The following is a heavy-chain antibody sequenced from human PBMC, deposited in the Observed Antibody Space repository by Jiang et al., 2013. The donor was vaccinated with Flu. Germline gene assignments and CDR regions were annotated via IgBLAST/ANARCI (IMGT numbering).Heavy chain of an antibody. Sequence: GLVKPSGTLSLTCAVSGGSISSSNWWSWVRQPPGKGLEWIGEIYHSGSTNYNPSLESRVTISVDTSKNHFSLKLNSVTAADTAVYYCARVVWNYDYVGGTYRYSTYYFDYWGQGTLVTVSS. J-gene: IGHJ4*02. D-gene: IGHD3-16*02. CDR3: ARVVWNYDYVGGTYRYSTYYFDY. CDR2: IYHSGST. CDR1: GGSISSSNW. V-gene: IGHV4-4*02.